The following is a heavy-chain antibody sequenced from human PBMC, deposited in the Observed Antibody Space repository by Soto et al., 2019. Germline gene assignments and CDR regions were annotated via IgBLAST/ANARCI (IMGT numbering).Heavy chain of an antibody. CDR2: ISGYNGDT. CDR1: GYTFTNYC. V-gene: IGHV1-18*01. Sequence: GASVKVSCKTSGYTFTNYCITWVRQAPGQGLEWMGWISGYNGDTNYPQKLQGRVTMTTDTSTSTVYMELRNLRSDDTAMYYCARDHSSSWHDFDYWGQGSLVTVSS. CDR3: ARDHSSSWHDFDY. D-gene: IGHD6-13*01. J-gene: IGHJ4*02.